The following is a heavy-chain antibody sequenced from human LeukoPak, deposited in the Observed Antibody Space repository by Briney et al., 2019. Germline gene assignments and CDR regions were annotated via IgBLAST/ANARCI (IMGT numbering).Heavy chain of an antibody. V-gene: IGHV3-7*03. CDR1: GFTFNTYW. CDR2: INPSESVK. D-gene: IGHD1-26*01. Sequence: PGGSLRLSCTASGFTFNTYWMNWARQAPGKGLEWVASINPSESVKYYVNSVKGRFTISRDNAKNSLYLQMSNLRAEDTAVYFCARWGGLDVWGQGATVTVSS. CDR3: ARWGGLDV. J-gene: IGHJ6*02.